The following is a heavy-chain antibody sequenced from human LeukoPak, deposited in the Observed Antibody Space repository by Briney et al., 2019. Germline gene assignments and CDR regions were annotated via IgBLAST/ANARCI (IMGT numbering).Heavy chain of an antibody. CDR2: ISSSGTTI. J-gene: IGHJ5*02. D-gene: IGHD6-13*01. CDR1: GFTFSDYY. V-gene: IGHV3-11*04. CDR3: ARDPSYSSSSRWFDP. Sequence: PGGSLGLSCAASGFTFSDYYMNWIRQAPGKGLEWLSYISSSGTTIYYADSVKGRFTISRDNAKNLLYLQMNSLRAEDTAVYYCARDPSYSSSSRWFDPWGQGTLVTVSS.